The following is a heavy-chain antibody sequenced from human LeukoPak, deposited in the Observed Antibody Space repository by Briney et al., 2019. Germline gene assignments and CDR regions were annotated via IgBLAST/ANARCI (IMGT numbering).Heavy chain of an antibody. CDR1: GGSISSSPYY. J-gene: IGHJ5*02. V-gene: IGHV4-39*07. Sequence: SETLSLTCTVSGGSISSSPYYWGWIRQPPGKGLEWIGSIYYSGTTHYNPSLESRVTISVDTSKNQFSLKLASVTAADTAIYYCAKGAGGFSYFNWFDPWGQGTLVTVSS. CDR3: AKGAGGFSYFNWFDP. D-gene: IGHD5-18*01. CDR2: IYYSGTT.